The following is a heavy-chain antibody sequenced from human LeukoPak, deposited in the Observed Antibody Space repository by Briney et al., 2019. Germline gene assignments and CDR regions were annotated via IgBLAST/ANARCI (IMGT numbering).Heavy chain of an antibody. CDR2: IYYSGST. CDR3: ARHGGGFGSGTYYNFDY. J-gene: IGHJ4*02. Sequence: SETLSLTCTVSGGSISSYFWSWIRQPPGKGLEWIGYIYYSGSTNYNPSLKSRVTISVDTSMHQFSLKLTSVPAADTAVYYCARHGGGFGSGTYYNFDYWGQGTLVTVSS. CDR1: GGSISSYF. D-gene: IGHD3-10*01. V-gene: IGHV4-59*08.